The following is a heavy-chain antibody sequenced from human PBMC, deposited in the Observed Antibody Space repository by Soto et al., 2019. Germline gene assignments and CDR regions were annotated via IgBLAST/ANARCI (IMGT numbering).Heavy chain of an antibody. V-gene: IGHV4-59*01. J-gene: IGHJ6*02. CDR3: ARDGDSSSRGHYYGMDV. Sequence: LSLTCTVSGGSISSYYWSWIRQPPGKGLEWIGYIYYSGSTNYNPSLKSRVTISVDTSKNQFSLKLSSVTAADTAVYYCARDGDSSSRGHYYGMDVWGQGTTVTVSS. D-gene: IGHD6-6*01. CDR1: GGSISSYY. CDR2: IYYSGST.